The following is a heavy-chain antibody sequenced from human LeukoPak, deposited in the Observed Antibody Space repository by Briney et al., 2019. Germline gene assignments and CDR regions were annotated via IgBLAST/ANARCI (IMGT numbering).Heavy chain of an antibody. Sequence: PGGSLRLSCAASGFTFSNYNMNWVRRAPGKGLEWVSSISSSSSYIYYADSVKGRFTISRDNARNSLYLQMNSLRAEDTAVYYCARGNLNSSGWLADFDYWGQGTLVTVSS. V-gene: IGHV3-21*01. D-gene: IGHD6-19*01. CDR3: ARGNLNSSGWLADFDY. CDR2: ISSSSSYI. J-gene: IGHJ4*02. CDR1: GFTFSNYN.